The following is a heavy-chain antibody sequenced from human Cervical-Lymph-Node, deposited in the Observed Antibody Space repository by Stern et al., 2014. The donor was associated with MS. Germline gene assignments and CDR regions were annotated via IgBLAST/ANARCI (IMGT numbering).Heavy chain of an antibody. V-gene: IGHV4-31*03. CDR3: ARAPTTVTVLDF. J-gene: IGHJ4*02. CDR2: IYHSGTT. CDR1: GGSIGSAGYY. Sequence: QLQLQESGPGLVKPSQTLSLTCTVSGGSIGSAGYYWSWVRHHPGQGLEWIGFIYHSGTTYYDPSLKSRLTISLDTSKNQFSLRLSSVTAADTAVYYCARAPTTVTVLDFWGQGTLVTVSS. D-gene: IGHD4-17*01.